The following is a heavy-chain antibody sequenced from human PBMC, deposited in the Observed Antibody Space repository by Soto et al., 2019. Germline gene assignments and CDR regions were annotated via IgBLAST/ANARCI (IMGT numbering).Heavy chain of an antibody. CDR3: AKHTYGDYRNYWYFDL. V-gene: IGHV3-23*04. CDR1: GFTFSSYG. J-gene: IGHJ2*01. Sequence: VQLVESGGGVVQPGRSLRLSCAASGFTFSSYGMHWVRQAPGKGLEWVSTISGNGGGTYYADSVKGRFTISRDTSKNTLFLQMNSLRAEDTAVYYCAKHTYGDYRNYWYFDLWGRGTLVAVSS. D-gene: IGHD4-17*01. CDR2: ISGNGGGT.